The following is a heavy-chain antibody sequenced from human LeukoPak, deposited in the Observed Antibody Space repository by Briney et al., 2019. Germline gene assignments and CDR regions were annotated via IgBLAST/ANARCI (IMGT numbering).Heavy chain of an antibody. CDR2: INPNSGGT. J-gene: IGHJ4*02. V-gene: IGHV1-2*02. D-gene: IGHD4-17*01. CDR3: ARPNAPTGNFDY. Sequence: ASAKVSCKASGYTFTGYYMHWVRQAPGQGLEWMGWINPNSGGTNYAQKFQGRVTMARDTSISTAYMELSRLRSDDTAVYYCARPNAPTGNFDYWGQGTLVTVSS. CDR1: GYTFTGYY.